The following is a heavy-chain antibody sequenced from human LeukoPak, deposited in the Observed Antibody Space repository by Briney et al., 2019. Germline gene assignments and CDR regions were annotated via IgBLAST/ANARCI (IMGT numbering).Heavy chain of an antibody. CDR2: VHYGGST. CDR1: GASISSQY. CDR3: ARSEGGGYSAQLEY. D-gene: IGHD5-18*01. Sequence: SETLSLTCTVSGASISSQYWSWIRQSPGKGLEWIGNVHYGGSTNYNPSFSSRGAISMLPSENQFSLMLSFVTSADPALYYCARSEGGGYSAQLEYWGQGTLVTVSS. J-gene: IGHJ4*02. V-gene: IGHV4-59*11.